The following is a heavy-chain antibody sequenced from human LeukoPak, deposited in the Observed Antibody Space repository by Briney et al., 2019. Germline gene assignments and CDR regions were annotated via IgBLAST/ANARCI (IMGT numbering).Heavy chain of an antibody. CDR1: GFTVSDYS. Sequence: PGGSLRLSCAASGFTVSDYSMSWVRQAPGKGLEWVANIKQDGSEKYYVDSVKGRFTISTDNAKNSLYLQMNSLRAEDTAVYYCARGGSYLSAFDIWGQGTMVTVSS. CDR3: ARGGSYLSAFDI. V-gene: IGHV3-7*04. CDR2: IKQDGSEK. D-gene: IGHD1-26*01. J-gene: IGHJ3*02.